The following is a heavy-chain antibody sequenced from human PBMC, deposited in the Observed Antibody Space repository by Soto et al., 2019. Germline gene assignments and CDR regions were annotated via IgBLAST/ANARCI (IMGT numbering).Heavy chain of an antibody. CDR2: IYYSGST. V-gene: IGHV4-59*01. CDR1: GGSISSYY. CDR3: ARATIFGVVEFDY. J-gene: IGHJ4*02. Sequence: SEALSVTCTVSGGSISSYYWSWIRHPPGKGLEWIGYIYYSGSTNYNPSLKSRVTISVDTSKNQFSLKLSSVTAADTAVYYCARATIFGVVEFDYWGQGTLVTVSS. D-gene: IGHD3-3*01.